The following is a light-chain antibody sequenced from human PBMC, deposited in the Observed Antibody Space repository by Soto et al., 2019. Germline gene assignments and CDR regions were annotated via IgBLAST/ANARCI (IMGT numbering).Light chain of an antibody. CDR3: QQSDT. Sequence: EIVLTQSPGTLSLSPGERATLSCRASQSVSSTYLAWYQQKPGQAPRLLIYGTSIRATGIPDRFSGSWSGTDCTLTISRLEPEDFAVYYCQQSDTFGQGTRLEI. CDR2: GTS. V-gene: IGKV3-20*01. CDR1: QSVSSTY. J-gene: IGKJ5*01.